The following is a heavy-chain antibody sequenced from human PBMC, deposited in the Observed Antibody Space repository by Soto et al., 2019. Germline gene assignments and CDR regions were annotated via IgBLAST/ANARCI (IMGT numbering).Heavy chain of an antibody. CDR3: ARIPDYPAERYPGLTYSGMDV. CDR2: IIPIFRTA. D-gene: IGHD4-17*01. J-gene: IGHJ6*02. Sequence: ASVKVSCNASGGTFSNYGISWVRQAPGRRLEWMGGIIPIFRTANYAQKFQGRVTITADESTSTAYMELSSLRSEDTAVYYCARIPDYPAERYPGLTYSGMDVWGQGTTVTVSS. V-gene: IGHV1-69*13. CDR1: GGTFSNYG.